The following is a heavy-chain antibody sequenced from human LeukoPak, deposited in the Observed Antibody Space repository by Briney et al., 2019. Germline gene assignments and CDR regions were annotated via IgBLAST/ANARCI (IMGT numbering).Heavy chain of an antibody. CDR1: GYSFISYW. V-gene: IGHV5-51*01. CDR3: ARLGYSYGYPFDY. D-gene: IGHD5-18*01. J-gene: IGHJ4*02. CDR2: IYPGDSDT. Sequence: GESLQISCKGSGYSFISYWIGWVRQMSGKGLEWMGIIYPGDSDTRYSPSFQGQVTISVDKSISTAYLQWSSLKASDTAMYYCARLGYSYGYPFDYWGQGTLVTVSS.